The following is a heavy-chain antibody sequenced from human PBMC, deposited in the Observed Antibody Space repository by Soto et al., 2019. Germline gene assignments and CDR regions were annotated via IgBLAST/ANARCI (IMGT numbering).Heavy chain of an antibody. CDR3: ARDIYSGYDKLDY. CDR1: GYTFTSYG. CDR2: ISAYNGDT. J-gene: IGHJ4*02. Sequence: ASVKVSSKASGYTFTSYGISWVRQAPGQGLEWMGWISAYNGDTNYAQNLQGRVTMTTDTSTSTVYMELRSLRSDDTAVYYCARDIYSGYDKLDYWGQGTLVTVSS. V-gene: IGHV1-18*01. D-gene: IGHD5-12*01.